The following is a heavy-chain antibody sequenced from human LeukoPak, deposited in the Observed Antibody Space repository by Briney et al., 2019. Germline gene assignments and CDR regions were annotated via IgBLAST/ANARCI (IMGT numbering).Heavy chain of an antibody. V-gene: IGHV3-74*01. J-gene: IGHJ4*02. CDR1: GFTFSTYL. CDR2: INTDGSIT. Sequence: GGSLRLSCAASGFTFSTYLMHWVRQAPGKGLVWVSRINTDGSITTYADSVKGRFTISRDNAKNTLYLQMNSLRAEDTAFYYCAKGASIVAGYVDYWGQGTLVTVSS. CDR3: AKGASIVAGYVDY. D-gene: IGHD5-12*01.